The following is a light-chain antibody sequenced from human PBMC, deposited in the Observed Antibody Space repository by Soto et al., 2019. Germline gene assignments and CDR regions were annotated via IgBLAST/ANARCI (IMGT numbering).Light chain of an antibody. V-gene: IGKV3-20*01. CDR2: GAS. CDR1: HSVSSRF. J-gene: IGKJ4*01. CDR3: QQYGDSLLT. Sequence: ENVFTQSPCTLSLSPGERATLSCRASHSVSSRFLAWYQQKPGQAPRLLIYGASSRATGIPDRFSGSGSGTDFTLTISRLEPEDFAVYYCQQYGDSLLTFGGGTKVDIK.